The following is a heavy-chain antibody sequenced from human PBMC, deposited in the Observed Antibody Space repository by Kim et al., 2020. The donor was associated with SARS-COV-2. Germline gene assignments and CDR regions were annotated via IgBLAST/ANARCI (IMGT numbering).Heavy chain of an antibody. CDR2: IWYDGSNK. CDR3: AKDLVSSWDTGSASYYYGMDV. CDR1: GFTFSSYG. D-gene: IGHD6-6*01. V-gene: IGHV3-33*06. Sequence: GGSLRLSCAASGFTFSSYGMHWVRQAPGKGLEWVGVIWYDGSNKYYADYVKGRFTISRDNSKNTLYLQMNSLRAEDTAVYYCAKDLVSSWDTGSASYYYGMDVWGQGTTVTVSS. J-gene: IGHJ6*02.